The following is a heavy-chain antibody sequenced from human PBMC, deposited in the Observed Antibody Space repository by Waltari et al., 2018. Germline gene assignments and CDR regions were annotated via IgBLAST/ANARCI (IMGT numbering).Heavy chain of an antibody. Sequence: QVQLQQWGAGLLKPSETLSLTCAVYGGSFSDYYWSWIRQPPGKGLEWIGVINLRGSTNYNPSLKSRVTISAYTSKNQFCRKLSSGTAADTAVYYCARAELTFYYHGSSSIDYWGQGTLVTVSS. CDR3: ARAELTFYYHGSSSIDY. CDR2: INLRGST. CDR1: GGSFSDYY. V-gene: IGHV4-34*01. D-gene: IGHD3-22*01. J-gene: IGHJ4*02.